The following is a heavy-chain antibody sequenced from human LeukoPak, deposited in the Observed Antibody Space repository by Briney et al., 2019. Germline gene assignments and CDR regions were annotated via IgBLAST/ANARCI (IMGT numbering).Heavy chain of an antibody. V-gene: IGHV1-2*02. J-gene: IGHJ5*02. CDR3: ARSAYSSSWYGGFDWFDP. Sequence: ASVKVSCKASGYTFTGYYIHWVRQAPGQGLEWMGWINPNSGGTNYAQKFQGRVTMTRDTSISTAYMELSRLRSDDTAVYYCARSAYSSSWYGGFDWFDPWGQGTLVTVSS. CDR2: INPNSGGT. D-gene: IGHD6-13*01. CDR1: GYTFTGYY.